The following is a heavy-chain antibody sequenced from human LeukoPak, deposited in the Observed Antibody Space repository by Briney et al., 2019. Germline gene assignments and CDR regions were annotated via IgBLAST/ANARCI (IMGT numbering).Heavy chain of an antibody. CDR2: IPGSGHGT. D-gene: IGHD1-1*01. J-gene: IGHJ4*02. CDR1: GFTFSSYA. V-gene: IGHV3-23*01. CDR3: ANAPSVYNFYY. Sequence: GGSLRLSFAATGFTFSSYAMRWVRQAPGKGLEWVSSIPGSGHGTYYADSVKGRFTISRDNSKNTVYLQMYSLRAEDTAIYYCANAPSVYNFYYCGQGTLVTVSP.